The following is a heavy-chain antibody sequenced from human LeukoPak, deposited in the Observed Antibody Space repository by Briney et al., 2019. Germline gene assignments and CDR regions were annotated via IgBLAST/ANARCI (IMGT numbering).Heavy chain of an antibody. J-gene: IGHJ6*02. Sequence: PGGSLRLSCAASGFTFSNYAMSWVRQAPGKGLEWVSAISGSGGSTYYADSVKGRFTISRDNSKNTLYLQMNSLRAEDTAVYYCAKDAGYCSSTSCYLGIYYYYYGMDVWGQGTTVTVSS. CDR2: ISGSGGST. CDR1: GFTFSNYA. V-gene: IGHV3-23*01. D-gene: IGHD2-2*01. CDR3: AKDAGYCSSTSCYLGIYYYYYGMDV.